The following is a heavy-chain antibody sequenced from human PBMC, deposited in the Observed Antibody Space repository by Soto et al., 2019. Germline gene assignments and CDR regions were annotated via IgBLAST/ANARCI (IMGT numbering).Heavy chain of an antibody. Sequence: SETLSLTCTVAGGSISRSSYYWGWIRQAPGKGLEWIGSIYYSGSTYYNPSLKSRVTISVDTSKNQFSLKLSSVTAADTAVYYCACIFSGGYGYGFHYYGMDVWGQGTTVT. J-gene: IGHJ6*02. CDR1: GGSISRSSYY. V-gene: IGHV4-39*01. CDR2: IYYSGST. CDR3: ACIFSGGYGYGFHYYGMDV. D-gene: IGHD5-18*01.